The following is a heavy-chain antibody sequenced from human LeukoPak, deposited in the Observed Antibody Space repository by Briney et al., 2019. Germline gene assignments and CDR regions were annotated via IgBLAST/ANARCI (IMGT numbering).Heavy chain of an antibody. Sequence: PGGSLRLSCAASGFTVSSNYMSWVRQAPGKGLEWVSVIYSGGNTYYADSVKGRFTISRDNSKNTLFLQMNSLRAEDTAVYYCARESSWGIFDYWGRGTLVTVSS. D-gene: IGHD2-15*01. CDR1: GFTVSSNY. J-gene: IGHJ4*02. V-gene: IGHV3-53*01. CDR3: ARESSWGIFDY. CDR2: IYSGGNT.